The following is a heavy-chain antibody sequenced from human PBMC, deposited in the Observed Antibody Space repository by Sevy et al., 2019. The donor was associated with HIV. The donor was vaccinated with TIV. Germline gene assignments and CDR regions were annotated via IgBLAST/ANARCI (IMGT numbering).Heavy chain of an antibody. J-gene: IGHJ4*02. D-gene: IGHD3-3*01. CDR3: AEVGVGWSAFCDH. Sequence: ASVKVSCKASGYIFSDYHIHWARQAPGQRLEWMGWINGKSGDTEYAEKFQGRVTMSRDTSISTAYMELTRLQSDDTAVYCCAEVGVGWSAFCDHWGQGTLVTVSS. V-gene: IGHV1-2*02. CDR1: GYIFSDYH. CDR2: INGKSGDT.